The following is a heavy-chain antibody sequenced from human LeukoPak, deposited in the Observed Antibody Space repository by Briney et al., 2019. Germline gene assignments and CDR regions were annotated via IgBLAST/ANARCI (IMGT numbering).Heavy chain of an antibody. J-gene: IGHJ3*01. V-gene: IGHV3-33*01. CDR3: ARVLGAQGWDAFDF. CDR1: GFTFSSYG. CDR2: IWYDGSNK. D-gene: IGHD1-26*01. Sequence: PGGSLRLSCAASGFTFSSYGMHWVRQAPGKGLEWVAVIWYDGSNKYYADSVKGRFTISRDNSKNTLYLQMNSLRAEDTAVYYCARVLGAQGWDAFDFWGQGTMATVSS.